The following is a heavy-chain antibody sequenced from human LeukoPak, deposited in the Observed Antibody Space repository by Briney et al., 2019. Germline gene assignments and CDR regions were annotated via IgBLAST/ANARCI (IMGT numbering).Heavy chain of an antibody. CDR3: AKDRGIAARTIFDY. D-gene: IGHD6-6*01. V-gene: IGHV3-23*01. CDR2: ISGSGGST. Sequence: GGSLRLSCAASGFTFSSYAMSWVRRAPGKGLEWVSAISGSGGSTYYADSVKGRLTISRDNSKNTLYLQMNSLRAEDTAVYYCAKDRGIAARTIFDYWGQGTLVTVSS. CDR1: GFTFSSYA. J-gene: IGHJ4*02.